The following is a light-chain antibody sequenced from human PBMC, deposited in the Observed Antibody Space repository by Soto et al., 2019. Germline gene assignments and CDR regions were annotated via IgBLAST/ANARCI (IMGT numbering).Light chain of an antibody. V-gene: IGKV1-8*01. CDR2: AAS. CDR3: QQYYSYPPLT. CDR1: QGISSY. J-gene: IGKJ4*01. Sequence: AIRMTQSPSSFSASTGDRVTITCRASQGISSYLDWYQQKPGKAPKLLIYAASTLQSGVPSGFSGSGSGTDFTLTISCLQSEDFATYYCQQYYSYPPLTFGGGTKVEIK.